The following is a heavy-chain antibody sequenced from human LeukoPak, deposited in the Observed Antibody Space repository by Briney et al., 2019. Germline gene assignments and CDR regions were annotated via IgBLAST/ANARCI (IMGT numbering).Heavy chain of an antibody. J-gene: IGHJ4*02. CDR3: VRNSYQGGPFDY. Sequence: GGSLRLSCAASGFTFSSYSMNWVRQAPGKGLEWVSSISSSSSYIYYADSVKGRFTISRDNAKNSLYLQMNSLRAEDTAVYYCVRNSYQGGPFDYWGQGTLVTVSS. CDR1: GFTFSSYS. V-gene: IGHV3-21*01. CDR2: ISSSSSYI. D-gene: IGHD3-16*01.